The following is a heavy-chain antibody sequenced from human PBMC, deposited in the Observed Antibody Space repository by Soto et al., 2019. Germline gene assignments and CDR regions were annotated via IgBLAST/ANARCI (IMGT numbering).Heavy chain of an antibody. Sequence: QVQLVESGGGVVQPGRSLRLSCAASGFTFSSYAMHWVRQAPGKGLEWVAVISYDGSNKYYADSVKGRFTISRDNSKNTLYLQMNSLRAEDTAVYYCARARYFDWLLYYWGQGTLVTVSS. D-gene: IGHD3-9*01. CDR2: ISYDGSNK. CDR3: ARARYFDWLLYY. V-gene: IGHV3-30-3*01. CDR1: GFTFSSYA. J-gene: IGHJ4*02.